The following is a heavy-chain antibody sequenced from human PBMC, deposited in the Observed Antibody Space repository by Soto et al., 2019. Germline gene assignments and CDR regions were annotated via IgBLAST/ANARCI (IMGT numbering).Heavy chain of an antibody. CDR3: ARQGYCSGGSCYHLNYYSYYYMDV. CDR2: IYYSGST. CDR1: GGSISSSSYY. J-gene: IGHJ6*03. V-gene: IGHV4-39*01. Sequence: SETLSLSCTVSGGSISSSSYYWGWIRQPPGKGLEWIGSIYYSGSTYYNPSLKSRVTISVDTSKNQFSLKLSSVTAADTAVYYCARQGYCSGGSCYHLNYYSYYYMDVWGKGPTVTVSS. D-gene: IGHD2-15*01.